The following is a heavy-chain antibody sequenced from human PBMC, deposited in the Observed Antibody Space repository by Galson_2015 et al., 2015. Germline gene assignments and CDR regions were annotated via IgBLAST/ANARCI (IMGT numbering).Heavy chain of an antibody. CDR3: VKKAVTGLSNWYFDL. CDR1: GFTFSNHA. CDR2: INSYGTNT. Sequence: SLRLSCAASGFTFSNHAMHWVRQAPGRGLEYVSSINSYGTNTYYADSVKGRFTISRDNSKNTLYLQMTSLRADDTAVYYCVKKAVTGLSNWYFDLWGRGTLVTVSS. D-gene: IGHD2-21*02. J-gene: IGHJ2*01. V-gene: IGHV3-64D*06.